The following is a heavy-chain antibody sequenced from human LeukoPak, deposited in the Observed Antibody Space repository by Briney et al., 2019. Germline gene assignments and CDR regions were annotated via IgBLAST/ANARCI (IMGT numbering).Heavy chain of an antibody. CDR3: ARHDFGSGSSTGSNFDY. CDR1: GGSFSGYY. Sequence: SETLSLTCAVYGGSFSGYYWSWIRQPPGKGLEWIGYIYYSGSTNYNPSLKSRVTISVDTSKNQFSLKLSSVTAADTAVYYCARHDFGSGSSTGSNFDYWGQGTLVTVSS. J-gene: IGHJ4*02. V-gene: IGHV4-59*08. D-gene: IGHD3-10*01. CDR2: IYYSGST.